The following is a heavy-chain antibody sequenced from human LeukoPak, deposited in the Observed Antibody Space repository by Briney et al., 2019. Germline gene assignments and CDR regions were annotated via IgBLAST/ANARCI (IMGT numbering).Heavy chain of an antibody. V-gene: IGHV3-33*01. CDR1: GFTFSSYG. Sequence: GGSLRLSCAASGFTFSSYGMHWVRQAPGKGLEWVAVIWYDGSNKYYADSVKGRFTISRDNSKNTLYLQMNSLRAEDTAVYYCARIATPQRVYGMDVWGRGTTVTVPS. CDR3: ARIATPQRVYGMDV. CDR2: IWYDGSNK. D-gene: IGHD6-13*01. J-gene: IGHJ6*02.